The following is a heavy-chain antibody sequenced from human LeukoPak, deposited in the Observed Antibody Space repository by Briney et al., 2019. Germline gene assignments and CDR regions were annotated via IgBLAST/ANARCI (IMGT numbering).Heavy chain of an antibody. CDR3: ARDQGIFDY. V-gene: IGHV3-23*01. Sequence: GGSLRLSCAASGFTFRSYAMSWVRQAPGTGLEWVSVISGSGGSTYYADSVKGRFTISRDNAKNSLHLQMNSLRDEDSAVYYCARDQGIFDYWGQGTLVTVSS. CDR2: ISGSGGST. J-gene: IGHJ4*02. CDR1: GFTFRSYA.